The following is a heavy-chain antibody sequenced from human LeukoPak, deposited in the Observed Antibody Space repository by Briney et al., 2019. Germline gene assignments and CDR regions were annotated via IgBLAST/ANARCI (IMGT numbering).Heavy chain of an antibody. CDR3: ARDIGRAWYGPPDY. CDR2: IWNDGSET. J-gene: IGHJ4*02. Sequence: AGRSLRLSCAASGFTFSNYGMHWVRQAPGKRLEWVAVIWNDGSETFHADSVKGRFRIARDNSKNTLYLQMNSLRAEDTAVYFCARDIGRAWYGPPDYWGQGTLVTVSS. V-gene: IGHV3-33*08. CDR1: GFTFSNYG. D-gene: IGHD6-13*01.